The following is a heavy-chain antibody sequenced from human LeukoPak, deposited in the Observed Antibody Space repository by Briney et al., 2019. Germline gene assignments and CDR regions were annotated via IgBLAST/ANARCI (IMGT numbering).Heavy chain of an antibody. CDR2: ISSNGGST. CDR1: GFTFSSYA. D-gene: IGHD3-16*02. Sequence: GGSLRLSCAASGFTFSSYAMHWVRQAPGKGLEYVSAISSNGGSTYYANSVKGRFSISRDNSKNTLYLQMGSLRAEDMAVYYCAGAGGVWGSYRYYDYWGQGTLVTVSS. V-gene: IGHV3-64*01. CDR3: AGAGGVWGSYRYYDY. J-gene: IGHJ4*02.